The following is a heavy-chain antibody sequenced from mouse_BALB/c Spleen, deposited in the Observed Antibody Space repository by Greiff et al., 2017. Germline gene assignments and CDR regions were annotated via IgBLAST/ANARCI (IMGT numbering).Heavy chain of an antibody. CDR3: ARRGRSGSSTMDY. V-gene: IGHV3-2*02. Sequence: EVQLQESGPGLVKPSQSLSLTCTVTGYSITSDYAWNWIRQFPGNKLEWMGYISYSGSTSYNPSLKSRISITRDTSKNQFFLQLNSVTTEDTATYYCARRGRSGSSTMDYWGQGTSVTVSS. CDR1: GYSITSDYA. J-gene: IGHJ4*01. D-gene: IGHD1-1*01. CDR2: ISYSGST.